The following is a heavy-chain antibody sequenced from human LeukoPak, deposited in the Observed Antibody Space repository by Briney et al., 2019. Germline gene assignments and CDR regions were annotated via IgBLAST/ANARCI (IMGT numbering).Heavy chain of an antibody. J-gene: IGHJ4*02. CDR1: GGSFSGYY. V-gene: IGHV4-34*01. D-gene: IGHD3-22*01. CDR3: ARAGDSSGYSDY. Sequence: SETLSLTCAVYGGSFSGYYWSWIRQPPGKGLEWIGEINHRGSTNHNPSLKSRVTISVNTSKNQFSLKLRSVTAADTAVYYCARAGDSSGYSDYWGQGTLVTVSS. CDR2: INHRGST.